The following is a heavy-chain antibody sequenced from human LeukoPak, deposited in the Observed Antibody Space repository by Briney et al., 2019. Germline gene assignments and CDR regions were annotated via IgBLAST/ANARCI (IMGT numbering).Heavy chain of an antibody. D-gene: IGHD3-16*01. CDR3: ARRGPSTEYFDH. V-gene: IGHV5-51*01. CDR2: IYPGDSDT. Sequence: GESLKISYQVSGFSFPIYWIGWVRQTPGKGLEWMGIIYPGDSDTRYNPSFQGQVTISADKSISTAYLQWSSLEASDTGIYYCARRGPSTEYFDHWGQGTLVTVSS. CDR1: GFSFPIYW. J-gene: IGHJ4*02.